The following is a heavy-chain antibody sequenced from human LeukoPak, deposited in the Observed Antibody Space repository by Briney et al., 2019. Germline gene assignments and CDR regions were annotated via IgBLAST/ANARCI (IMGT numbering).Heavy chain of an antibody. J-gene: IGHJ4*02. Sequence: TSETLSLTCTVSGGSISSGDYYWSWIRQPPGKGLEWIGYIYYSGSTYYNPSLKSRVTISVDTSKNQFSLKLSSVTAADTAGYYWAREGSYLYYFDYWGQGTLVTVSS. CDR2: IYYSGST. V-gene: IGHV4-30-4*01. CDR1: GGSISSGDYY. D-gene: IGHD3-10*01. CDR3: AREGSYLYYFDY.